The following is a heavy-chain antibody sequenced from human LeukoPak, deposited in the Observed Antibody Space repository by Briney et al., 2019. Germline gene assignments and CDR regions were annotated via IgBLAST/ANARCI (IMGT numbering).Heavy chain of an antibody. CDR2: INHSGST. D-gene: IGHD6-13*01. V-gene: IGHV4-34*01. J-gene: IGHJ4*02. CDR3: ARVNKGIAAV. Sequence: SETLSLTCAVYGGSFSGCYWSWIRQPPGKGLEWIGEINHSGSTNYNPSLKSRVTISVDTSKNQFSLKLSSVTAADTAVYYCARVNKGIAAVWGQGTLVTVSS. CDR1: GGSFSGCY.